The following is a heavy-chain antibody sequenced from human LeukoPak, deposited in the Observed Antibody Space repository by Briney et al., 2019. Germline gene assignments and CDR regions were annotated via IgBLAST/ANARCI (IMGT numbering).Heavy chain of an antibody. J-gene: IGHJ6*02. CDR2: INHSGST. Sequence: SETLSLTCAVYGGSFSGYYWSWIRQPPGKGLEWIGEINHSGSTNYNPSLKSRVTISVDTSKNQFSLKLSSVTAADTAVYYCARGPPQLVSGVYYYYGMDVWGQGTTVTVSS. D-gene: IGHD6-13*01. CDR3: ARGPPQLVSGVYYYYGMDV. V-gene: IGHV4-34*01. CDR1: GGSFSGYY.